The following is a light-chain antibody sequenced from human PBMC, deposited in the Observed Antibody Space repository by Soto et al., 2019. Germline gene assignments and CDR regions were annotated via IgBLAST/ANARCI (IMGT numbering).Light chain of an antibody. V-gene: IGLV2-14*01. CDR2: GVS. CDR3: SSYTTNTAYV. J-gene: IGLJ1*01. Sequence: QSVLTQPASVSGSPGQSITIPCTGTRRDIGGYNYVSWYQQHPGKGPKLLIYGVSNRPSGVSPRFSGFKSGSTASLTISGLTTEDEATYYCSSYTTNTAYVFGTGTKVTVL. CDR1: RRDIGGYNY.